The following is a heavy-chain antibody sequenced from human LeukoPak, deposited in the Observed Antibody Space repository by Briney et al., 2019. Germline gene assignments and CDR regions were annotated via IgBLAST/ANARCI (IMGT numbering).Heavy chain of an antibody. Sequence: PSETLSLTCAVYGGSFSGYYWSWIRQPPGKGLEWIGEINHSGSTNYNPSLKSRVTISVDTSKNQFSLKLSSVTAADTAVYYCARVNLVGCGGDCYPYYMDVWGKGTTVTVSS. D-gene: IGHD2-21*01. CDR2: INHSGST. CDR3: ARVNLVGCGGDCYPYYMDV. V-gene: IGHV4-34*01. J-gene: IGHJ6*03. CDR1: GGSFSGYY.